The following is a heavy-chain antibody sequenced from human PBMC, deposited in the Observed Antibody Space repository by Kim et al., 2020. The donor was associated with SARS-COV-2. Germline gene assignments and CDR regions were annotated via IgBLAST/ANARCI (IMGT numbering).Heavy chain of an antibody. CDR1: GFTFSSYS. CDR2: ISSSSSYI. D-gene: IGHD3-10*01. CDR3: ARGRADTYYYYYYGMDV. J-gene: IGHJ6*02. Sequence: GGSLRLSCAASGFTFSSYSMNWVRQAPGKGLEWVSSISSSSSYIYYADSVKGRFTISRDNAKNSLYLQMNSLRAEDTAVYYCARGRADTYYYYYYGMDVWGQGTTVTVSS. V-gene: IGHV3-21*01.